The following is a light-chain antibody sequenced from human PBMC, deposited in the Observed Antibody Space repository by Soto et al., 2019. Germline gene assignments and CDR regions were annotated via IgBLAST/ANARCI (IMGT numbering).Light chain of an antibody. J-gene: IGKJ1*01. Sequence: EIVLTQSPGILSLSPGERATLSCRASQSVCSSYLAWYQQKPGQAPRLLIYGASSRATGSPDRFSGSGSGADFTLTISRLEPEDFAVYYCHQYGSSPRTFGQGTKVEI. CDR2: GAS. CDR1: QSVCSSY. CDR3: HQYGSSPRT. V-gene: IGKV3-20*01.